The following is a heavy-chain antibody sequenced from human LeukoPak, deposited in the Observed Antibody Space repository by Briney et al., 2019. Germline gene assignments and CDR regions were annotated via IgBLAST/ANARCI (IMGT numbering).Heavy chain of an antibody. D-gene: IGHD1-26*01. CDR2: IHSDEITT. CDR3: ARGRWEGGTGMDV. CDR1: GFSFSSYW. Sequence: GGSLRLSCAASGFSFSSYWMHWVRQAPGKGLVWVAHIHSDEITTAYADSVKGRFTISRDNTRNTLYLQMNSLRAEDTAVYYCARGRWEGGTGMDVWGQGTTVTVSS. J-gene: IGHJ6*02. V-gene: IGHV3-74*01.